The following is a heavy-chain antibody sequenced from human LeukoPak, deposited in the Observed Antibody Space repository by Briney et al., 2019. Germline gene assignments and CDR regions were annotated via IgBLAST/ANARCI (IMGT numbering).Heavy chain of an antibody. CDR3: ATDFYDST. J-gene: IGHJ5*02. V-gene: IGHV3-15*07. CDR2: IRGNSDGGTI. D-gene: IGHD3-22*01. Sequence: GGSLRLSCATSGFTFSNAWMNWVRQAPGKGLEWVGRIRGNSDGGTIDYAAPVKGRFTLSRDDSKTTLYLQMNSLQTEDTAVYYCATDFYDSTWGQGTLVTVSS. CDR1: GFTFSNAW.